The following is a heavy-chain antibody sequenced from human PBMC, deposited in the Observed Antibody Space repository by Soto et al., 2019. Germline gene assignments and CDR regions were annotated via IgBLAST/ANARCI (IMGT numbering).Heavy chain of an antibody. D-gene: IGHD3-3*01. CDR3: ATVKSGFTIFGVVTHNNWFEP. Sequence: GASGKLSCQDFGNTLPEISIQWGVQASWKRDEGMGGFDPEDGETIYAQKFQGRVTMTEDTSTDTAYMELSSLRSEDTAVYYCATVKSGFTIFGVVTHNNWFEPWGQGTLVNVSS. V-gene: IGHV1-24*01. CDR1: GNTLPEIS. J-gene: IGHJ5*02. CDR2: FDPEDGET.